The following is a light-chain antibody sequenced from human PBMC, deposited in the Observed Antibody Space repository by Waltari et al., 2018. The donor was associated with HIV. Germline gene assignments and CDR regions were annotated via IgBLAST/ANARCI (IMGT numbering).Light chain of an antibody. J-gene: IGLJ2*01. CDR2: HEGSGRD. CDR1: SGNSRYI. Sequence: QPVLTQSSSASASLGSSVKLTCTLSSGNSRYIIAWHQQQPEKAPRYLMKHEGSGRDNQGSGVPVRFSGSSAGADLDLTIAHRQAEDEADYYCETWDRKPVVFGGGTQLTVL. V-gene: IGLV4-60*03. CDR3: ETWDRKPVV.